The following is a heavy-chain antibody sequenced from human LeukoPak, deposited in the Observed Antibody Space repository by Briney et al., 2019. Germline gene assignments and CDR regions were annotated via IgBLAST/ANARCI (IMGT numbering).Heavy chain of an antibody. Sequence: PSETLSLTCTVSGGSISSSSYYWGWIRQPPGKGLEWIGSIYYSGSTYYNPSLKSRVTISVDTSKNQFSLKLSSVTAADTAVYYCARALIVGATLFDYWGQGTLVTVSS. D-gene: IGHD1-26*01. V-gene: IGHV4-39*07. CDR2: IYYSGST. CDR1: GGSISSSSYY. J-gene: IGHJ4*02. CDR3: ARALIVGATLFDY.